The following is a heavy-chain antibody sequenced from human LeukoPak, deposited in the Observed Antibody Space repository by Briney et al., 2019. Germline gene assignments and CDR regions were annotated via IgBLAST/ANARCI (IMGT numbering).Heavy chain of an antibody. CDR2: INPNSGGT. Sequence: AASVKVSCKASGYTFTGYYMHWVRQAPGQGLEWMGWINPNSGGTNYAQKFQGRVTMTRDTSISTAYMELSRLRSDDTAVYYCARASYYDYVWGSYRYLASFDYWGQGTLVTVSS. V-gene: IGHV1-2*02. J-gene: IGHJ4*02. CDR1: GYTFTGYY. D-gene: IGHD3-16*02. CDR3: ARASYYDYVWGSYRYLASFDY.